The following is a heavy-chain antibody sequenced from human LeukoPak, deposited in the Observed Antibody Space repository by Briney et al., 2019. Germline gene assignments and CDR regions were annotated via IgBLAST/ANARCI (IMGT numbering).Heavy chain of an antibody. CDR3: ERCEPEAVGYYGMDV. CDR2: IYFSGST. V-gene: IGHV4-59*01. CDR1: GRSILCYY. Sequence: SETLSLACSVSGRSILCYYWRWIRQPPGKGLEWIGYIYFSGSTNYTPSLKSRVTISVATSKNHFSLKVSSLTGADTDVYDCERCEPEAVGYYGMDVWGQGTTVTVSS. J-gene: IGHJ6*02. D-gene: IGHD1-14*01.